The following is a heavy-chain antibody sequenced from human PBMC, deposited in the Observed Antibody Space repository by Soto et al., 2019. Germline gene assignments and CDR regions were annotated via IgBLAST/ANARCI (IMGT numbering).Heavy chain of an antibody. V-gene: IGHV4-59*08. CDR3: ARHNYGSGSTYFDY. D-gene: IGHD3-10*01. CDR2: IYYSGST. J-gene: IGHJ4*02. Sequence: SETLSLTCTVSGGSISGYYWSWIRQPPGMGLEWIGYIYYSGSTNYNPSLKSRVTISVDTSKNQFSLKLNSMTAADTAVYYCARHNYGSGSTYFDYWGQGTLVTVS. CDR1: GGSISGYY.